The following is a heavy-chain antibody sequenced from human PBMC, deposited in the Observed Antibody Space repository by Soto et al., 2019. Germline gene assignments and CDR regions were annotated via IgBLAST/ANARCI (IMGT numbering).Heavy chain of an antibody. CDR1: GGSFSGYY. CDR3: AREPECTSATSFIHFDT. D-gene: IGHD2-8*02. V-gene: IGHV4-34*09. Sequence: PSEPLSLTCAVYGGSFSGYYWSWIRQRPGKGLEWIGYIFHTGSTYYNPSLKSRVTISLDSSKNQFSLKLTSATAADTAVYFCAREPECTSATSFIHFDTWCQGSLVTVSS. J-gene: IGHJ1*01. CDR2: IFHTGST.